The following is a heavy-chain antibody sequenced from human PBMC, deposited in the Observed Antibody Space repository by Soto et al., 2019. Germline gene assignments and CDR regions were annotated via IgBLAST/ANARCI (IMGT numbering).Heavy chain of an antibody. D-gene: IGHD4-4*01. CDR2: IYYSGST. V-gene: IGHV4-31*03. CDR1: GGSISSGGYY. CDR3: AREKGAVTQSDPNNWFDP. J-gene: IGHJ5*02. Sequence: QVQLQESGPGLVKPSQTLSLTCTVSGGSISSGGYYWSWSRQHPGKGLEWIGYIYYSGSTYYNPSLKSRVTISVDTSKNQFSLKLSSVTAADTAVYYCAREKGAVTQSDPNNWFDPWGQGTLVTVSS.